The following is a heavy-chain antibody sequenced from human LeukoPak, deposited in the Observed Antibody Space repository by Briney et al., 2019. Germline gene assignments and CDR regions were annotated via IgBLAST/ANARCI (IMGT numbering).Heavy chain of an antibody. Sequence: GASVKVSCKASGYTFTGYYMHWVRHSPEQGLEWMGWINPNSGGTNYAQKFQGRVTMTRDTSTSTAYMELNRLRSDDTAVYYCARLSVSSWYPYLDYWGQGSLVTVSS. CDR2: INPNSGGT. CDR3: ARLSVSSWYPYLDY. CDR1: GYTFTGYY. D-gene: IGHD6-13*01. V-gene: IGHV1-2*02. J-gene: IGHJ4*02.